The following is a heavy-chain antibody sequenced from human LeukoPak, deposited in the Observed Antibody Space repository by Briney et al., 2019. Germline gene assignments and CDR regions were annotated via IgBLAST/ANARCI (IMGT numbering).Heavy chain of an antibody. J-gene: IGHJ4*02. CDR1: GFTFGSYG. Sequence: GGSLRLSCAASGFTFGSYGMHWVRQAPGKGLEWVAVISYDGSNKYYADSVKGRFTISRDNSKNTLYLQMNSLRAEDTAVYYCAKPSSGWPFFDYWGQGTLVTVSS. D-gene: IGHD6-19*01. CDR3: AKPSSGWPFFDY. CDR2: ISYDGSNK. V-gene: IGHV3-30*18.